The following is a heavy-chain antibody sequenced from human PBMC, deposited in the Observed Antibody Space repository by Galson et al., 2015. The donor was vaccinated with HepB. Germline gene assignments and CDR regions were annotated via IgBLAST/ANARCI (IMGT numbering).Heavy chain of an antibody. Sequence: SLRICCAVSGFTFGSHWLGWVGQAPGTGLEWVANIRKDGTVKYYVDSVKGRFTISRDNTVNSLSLQMNSLTADDTAVYYCVRGGTVTTRVAFDIWGQGTKVTVSS. CDR1: GFTFGSHW. CDR3: VRGGTVTTRVAFDI. J-gene: IGHJ3*02. V-gene: IGHV3-7*03. CDR2: IRKDGTVK. D-gene: IGHD4-17*01.